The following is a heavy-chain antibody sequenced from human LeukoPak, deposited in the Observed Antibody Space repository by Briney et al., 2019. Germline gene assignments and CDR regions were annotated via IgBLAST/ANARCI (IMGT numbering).Heavy chain of an antibody. CDR1: GGSISSSNW. D-gene: IGHD3-10*01. V-gene: IGHV4-4*02. J-gene: IGHJ6*03. CDR3: ARVTWFGEFYYYYYMDV. Sequence: PSETLSLTCAVSGGSISSSNWWSWVRQPPGKGLEWIGEIYHSGSTNYNPSLKSRVTISVDKSKNQFSLKLNSVTATDTAVYYCARVTWFGEFYYYYYMDVWGTGTTVTVSS. CDR2: IYHSGST.